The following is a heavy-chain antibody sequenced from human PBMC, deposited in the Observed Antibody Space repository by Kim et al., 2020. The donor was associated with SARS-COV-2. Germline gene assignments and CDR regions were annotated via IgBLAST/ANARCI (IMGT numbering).Heavy chain of an antibody. J-gene: IGHJ5*02. D-gene: IGHD6-13*01. CDR1: GYTFISYA. Sequence: ASVKVSCKASGYTFISYAIHWVRQAPGQRLEWMGWINAGDGDTKYSQKFQGRVTITRDTSASTAYMELSSLRSEDTAVYYCARADYAISWSTFWFAPWGQGTLVTVSS. CDR3: ARADYAISWSTFWFAP. V-gene: IGHV1-3*01. CDR2: INAGDGDT.